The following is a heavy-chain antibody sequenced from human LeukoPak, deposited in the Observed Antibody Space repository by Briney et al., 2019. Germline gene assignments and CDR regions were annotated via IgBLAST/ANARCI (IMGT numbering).Heavy chain of an antibody. CDR1: GFTFNNYS. J-gene: IGHJ4*02. V-gene: IGHV3-23*01. CDR2: ISGSGGST. Sequence: GSPRLSFAASGFTFNNYSMRWVRQAPGKGPEGVFGISGSGGSTYYADSVKGRFTISRDNSKNTLYLQMNSLTAEDTAVYYCAKDSVPYYYGSGSYPDYWGQGTLVTVSS. CDR3: AKDSVPYYYGSGSYPDY. D-gene: IGHD3-10*01.